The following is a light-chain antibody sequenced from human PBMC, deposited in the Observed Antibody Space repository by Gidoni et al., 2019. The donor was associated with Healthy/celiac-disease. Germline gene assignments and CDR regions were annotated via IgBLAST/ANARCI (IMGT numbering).Light chain of an antibody. V-gene: IGKV3-11*01. CDR3: QQRSNWPRT. J-gene: IGKJ1*01. CDR1: QSVSSY. Sequence: EIVLTQYPATLSLSPGERATLSCRASQSVSSYLAWYQQKPGQAPRLLIYDASNRATGIPARFSGSGSGTDFTLTISSLVPEDFAVYYCQQRSNWPRTFGQGTKVEIK. CDR2: DAS.